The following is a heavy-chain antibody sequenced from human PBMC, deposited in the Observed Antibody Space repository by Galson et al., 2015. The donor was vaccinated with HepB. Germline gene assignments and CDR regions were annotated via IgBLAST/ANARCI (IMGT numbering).Heavy chain of an antibody. CDR2: IYPGGSDT. V-gene: IGHV5-51*03. CDR3: ARLTSADALDI. D-gene: IGHD4/OR15-4a*01. Sequence: QSGAEVKKPGESLKISCKGSGYSFTTYWIVWVRQMPEKGLEWMGIIYPGGSDTRYSPSFQGQVTMSADKSISTAYLQWTSLKASDTAMYYCARLTSADALDIWGQGTMVTVTS. CDR1: GYSFTTYW. J-gene: IGHJ3*02.